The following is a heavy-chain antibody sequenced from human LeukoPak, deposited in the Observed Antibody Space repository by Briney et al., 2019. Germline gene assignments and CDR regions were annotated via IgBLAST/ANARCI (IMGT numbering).Heavy chain of an antibody. J-gene: IGHJ4*02. CDR2: IYSGGGT. V-gene: IGHV3-53*01. D-gene: IGHD3-16*02. Sequence: GGSLRLSCVVSGFIVSSNYMSWVRQAPGKGLEWVSVIYSGGGTYYADSVKGRFTISRDNSKNTLYLQMNSLRAEDTAVYYCATSLIVTSDYWGQGTLVTVSS. CDR3: ATSLIVTSDY. CDR1: GFIVSSNY.